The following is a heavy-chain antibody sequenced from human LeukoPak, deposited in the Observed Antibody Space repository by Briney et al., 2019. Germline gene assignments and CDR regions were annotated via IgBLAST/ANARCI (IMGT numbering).Heavy chain of an antibody. CDR1: AGSISNYY. Sequence: PSETLSLTCTVSAGSISNYYWSWIRQPAGKGLEWIGRINTSGSTNYNPSLKSRVTMSVDTSKNQFSLKLSSVTAADTAVYYCARGGLGYCSSTSCSFDYWGQGTLVTVSS. CDR2: INTSGST. V-gene: IGHV4-4*07. CDR3: ARGGLGYCSSTSCSFDY. J-gene: IGHJ4*02. D-gene: IGHD2-2*01.